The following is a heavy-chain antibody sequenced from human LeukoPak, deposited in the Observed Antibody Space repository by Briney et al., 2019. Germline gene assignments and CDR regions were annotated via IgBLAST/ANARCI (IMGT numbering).Heavy chain of an antibody. CDR3: ARVTYYYDSSGYYTTPYYFDY. J-gene: IGHJ4*02. Sequence: SETLSLTCAVSGGSISSGGYSWSWIRQPPGKGLEWIGYIYHSGSTYYNPSLKSRVTISVDRSKNQFSLNLSSVTAADTAVYYCARVTYYYDSSGYYTTPYYFDYWGQGTLVTVSS. CDR2: IYHSGST. D-gene: IGHD3-22*01. V-gene: IGHV4-30-2*01. CDR1: GGSISSGGYS.